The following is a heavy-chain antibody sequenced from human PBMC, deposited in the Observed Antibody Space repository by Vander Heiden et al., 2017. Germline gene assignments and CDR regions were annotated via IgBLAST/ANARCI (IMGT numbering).Heavy chain of an antibody. CDR2: IRSKANSYAT. CDR3: TNSGSGQEH. J-gene: IGHJ4*02. Sequence: EVQLVESGGGLVQPGGSLKLSCAASGSTCMGSAIDWVRQASGKGLGWVGRIRSKANSYATAYAASVKGRFTISRDDSKNTAYLQMNSLKTEDTAVYYCTNSGSGQEHWGQGTLVTVSS. CDR1: GSTCMGSA. D-gene: IGHD5-12*01. V-gene: IGHV3-73*02.